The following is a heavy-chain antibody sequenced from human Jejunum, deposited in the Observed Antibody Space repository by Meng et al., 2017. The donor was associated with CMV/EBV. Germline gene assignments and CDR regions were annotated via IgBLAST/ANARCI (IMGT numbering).Heavy chain of an antibody. J-gene: IGHJ4*02. CDR2: IRGKAHSYAT. Sequence: FTFSSYSMTWVRQAPGKGLEWVGRIRGKAHSYATAYTASVKGRFTISRDDSKNTAYLEMNSLKTEDTAVYYCTRADSSNYGTLFDYWGQGTLVTVSS. D-gene: IGHD4-11*01. CDR3: TRADSSNYGTLFDY. CDR1: FTFSSYS. V-gene: IGHV3-73*01.